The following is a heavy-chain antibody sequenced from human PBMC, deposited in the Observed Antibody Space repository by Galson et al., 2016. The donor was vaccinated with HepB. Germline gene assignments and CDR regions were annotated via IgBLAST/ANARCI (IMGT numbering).Heavy chain of an antibody. J-gene: IGHJ3*02. V-gene: IGHV3-7*03. CDR2: IKQDGSEK. D-gene: IGHD6-13*01. CDR3: ARVYYSISFWYSSLESAFDI. Sequence: SLRLSCAASGFTFSSYSMHRVRQAPGKGLEWVANIKQDGSEKYYVDSVKGRFTISRDNAKNSLYLQMNSLRAEDTAVYYCARVYYSISFWYSSLESAFDIWGQGTMVTVSS. CDR1: GFTFSSYS.